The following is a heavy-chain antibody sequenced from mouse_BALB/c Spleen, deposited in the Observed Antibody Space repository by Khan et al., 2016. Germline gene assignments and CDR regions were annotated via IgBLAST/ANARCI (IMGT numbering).Heavy chain of an antibody. D-gene: IGHD1-1*01. V-gene: IGHV4-1*02. CDR1: GFDFRGYW. CDR2: INPDSRTI. J-gene: IGHJ3*01. CDR3: ARAGYYGYLAY. Sequence: EVKLLESGGGLVQPGGSLKLSCAASGFDFRGYWMSWVRQAPGKGLEWIGEINPDSRTINYSPSLKDKFTISRDNAKSTLYLQISKVRSEDTALXYCARAGYYGYLAYWGQGTLVSISA.